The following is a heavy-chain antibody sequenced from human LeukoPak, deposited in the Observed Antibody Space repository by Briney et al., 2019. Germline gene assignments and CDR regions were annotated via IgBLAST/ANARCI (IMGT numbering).Heavy chain of an antibody. J-gene: IGHJ4*02. D-gene: IGHD3-22*01. CDR2: ISSSGSTI. V-gene: IGHV3-48*01. CDR1: GFTFSSYS. CDR3: ARGTYYYGSSGYIGY. Sequence: GGSLRLSCAASGFTFSSYSMNWVRQAPGKGLEWVSYISSSGSTIYYADSVKGRFTISRDNAKNSLYLQMNSLRAEDTAVYYCARGTYYYGSSGYIGYWGQGTLVTVSS.